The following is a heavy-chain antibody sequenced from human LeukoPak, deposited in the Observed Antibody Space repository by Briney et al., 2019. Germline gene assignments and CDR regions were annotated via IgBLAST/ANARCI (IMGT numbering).Heavy chain of an antibody. Sequence: GGSLRLSCVASGFTFNNYAMSWVRQAPGKGLEWVSGIGSDARTSYADSVKGRFTISRDNSKNTLYLQMNSLRVEDTAVYYCAKEFTGGWPLDFWGQGTLVTVSS. V-gene: IGHV3-23*01. D-gene: IGHD6-19*01. CDR2: IGSDART. CDR3: AKEFTGGWPLDF. CDR1: GFTFNNYA. J-gene: IGHJ4*02.